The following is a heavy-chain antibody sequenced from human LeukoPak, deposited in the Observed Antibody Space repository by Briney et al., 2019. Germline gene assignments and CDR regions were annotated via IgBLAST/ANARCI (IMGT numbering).Heavy chain of an antibody. CDR3: AKGGQDFDFWRFDL. Sequence: GGSLRLSCAASGFTFSDSAVSWVRHSPGEGLKWVSSISDTGGRTYYADSVKGRFTVTRDNSRNTVNLQMSSLTAGDTARYYCAKGGQDFDFWRFDLWGQGILVIVSS. D-gene: IGHD3-3*01. CDR2: ISDTGGRT. V-gene: IGHV3-23*01. CDR1: GFTFSDSA. J-gene: IGHJ5*02.